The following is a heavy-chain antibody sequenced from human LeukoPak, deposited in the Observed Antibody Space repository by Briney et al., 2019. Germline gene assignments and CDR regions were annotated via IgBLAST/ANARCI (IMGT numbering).Heavy chain of an antibody. D-gene: IGHD3-22*01. CDR1: GYSFTSYW. CDR3: ARTYYDASGVPFDY. V-gene: IGHV5-51*01. Sequence: HGESLKISCKGSGYSFTSYWDGWVRQLPGKGLEWMGIIYPGDSDTRYSPSFQGQVTISADKSISTAYLQWSSLNASDTAMYYCARTYYDASGVPFDYWGQGTLVTVSS. J-gene: IGHJ4*02. CDR2: IYPGDSDT.